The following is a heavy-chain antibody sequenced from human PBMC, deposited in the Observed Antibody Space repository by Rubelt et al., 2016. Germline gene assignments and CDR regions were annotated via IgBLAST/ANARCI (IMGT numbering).Heavy chain of an antibody. D-gene: IGHD6-19*01. CDR1: GYSISSGYY. V-gene: IGHV4-38-2*02. CDR2: ISHSGIT. Sequence: QVQLQESGPGLVKPSETLSLTCTVSGYSISSGYYWGWIRQPPGKGLEWIGSISHSGITYSNPSLKSRVTISVDTSKNQFSLKLSSVTAADTAVYYCARDHSSGWYLEGFFDYWGQGTLVTVSS. CDR3: ARDHSSGWYLEGFFDY. J-gene: IGHJ4*02.